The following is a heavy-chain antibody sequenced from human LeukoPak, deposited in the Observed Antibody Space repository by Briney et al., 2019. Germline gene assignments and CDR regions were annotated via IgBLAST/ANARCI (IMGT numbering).Heavy chain of an antibody. V-gene: IGHV4-38-2*02. D-gene: IGHD3-3*01. Sequence: SETLSLTCTVSGYSISSGYYWGWIRQPPGKGLEWIGSIYHSGSTYYNPPLKSRVTISVDTSKNQFSLKLSSVTAADTAVYYCARARTIFGRYYMDVWGKGTTVTVSS. J-gene: IGHJ6*03. CDR3: ARARTIFGRYYMDV. CDR2: IYHSGST. CDR1: GYSISSGYY.